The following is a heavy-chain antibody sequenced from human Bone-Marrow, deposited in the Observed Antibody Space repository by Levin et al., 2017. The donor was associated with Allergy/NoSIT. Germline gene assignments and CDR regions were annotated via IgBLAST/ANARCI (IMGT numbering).Heavy chain of an antibody. D-gene: IGHD4-17*01. CDR2: IYYSGST. Sequence: PSETLSLTCTVSGGSISSYYWSWIRQPPGKGLEWIGYIYYSGSTNYNPSLKSRVTISVDTSKNQFSLKLSSVTAADTAVYYCASSAYGDYFGGFFDYWGQGTLVTVSS. CDR3: ASSAYGDYFGGFFDY. J-gene: IGHJ4*02. CDR1: GGSISSYY. V-gene: IGHV4-59*01.